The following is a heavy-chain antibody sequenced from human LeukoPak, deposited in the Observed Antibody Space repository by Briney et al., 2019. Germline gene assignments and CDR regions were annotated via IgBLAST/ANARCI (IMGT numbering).Heavy chain of an antibody. D-gene: IGHD5-24*01. CDR1: GGSISSYY. CDR3: ARAGRDGYNLFHY. Sequence: SETLSLTCTVSGGSISSYYWGWIRQAPGKGLEWIGYIYYSGSTNYNPSLNSRVTISVDTSKNQFSLKLNSVTAADTAVYYCARAGRDGYNLFHYWGQGTLVTVSS. J-gene: IGHJ4*02. CDR2: IYYSGST. V-gene: IGHV4-59*01.